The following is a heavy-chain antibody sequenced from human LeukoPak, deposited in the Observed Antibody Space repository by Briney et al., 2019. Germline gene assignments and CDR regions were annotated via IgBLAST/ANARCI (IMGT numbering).Heavy chain of an antibody. CDR3: AISAVRGGGYYFDY. CDR1: GGSFSGYY. J-gene: IGHJ4*02. D-gene: IGHD3-10*01. CDR2: INHSGST. Sequence: SETLSLTCAAYGGSFSGYYWSWIRQPPGKGLEWIGEINHSGSTNYNPSLKSRVTISVDTSKNQFSLKLSSVTAADTAVYYCAISAVRGGGYYFDYWGQGTLVTVSS. V-gene: IGHV4-34*01.